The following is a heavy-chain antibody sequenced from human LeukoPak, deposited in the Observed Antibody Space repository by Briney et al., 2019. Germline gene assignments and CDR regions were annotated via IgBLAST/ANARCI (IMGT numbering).Heavy chain of an antibody. J-gene: IGHJ1*01. CDR1: AFTFSRYA. CDR2: ISSRGDST. D-gene: IGHD2-8*01. Sequence: QSGGSLRLSCAASAFTFSRYAMSWVRQAPGKGLEWVSAISSRGDSTYYTDSVKGRFTISRDNSKNTLYLQLHTLSADDTAVYYCAKDEGYYNDNGASPNAFFRHWGQGTLVTVSS. V-gene: IGHV3-23*01. CDR3: AKDEGYYNDNGASPNAFFRH.